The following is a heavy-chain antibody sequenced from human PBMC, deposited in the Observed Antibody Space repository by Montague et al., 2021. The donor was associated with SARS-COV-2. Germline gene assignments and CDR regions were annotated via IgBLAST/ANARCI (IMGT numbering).Heavy chain of an antibody. V-gene: IGHV4-39*01. Sequence: SKTLSLTCTVSGGSVSGTSYYWAWIRQPPGKGLEWIVNIHHSGTTFYNLSLKSRVTISVDTSKNEVSLKLSSVTAADTAVYYCARHCGGGRCYFGMDVWGQGTTVTVSS. D-gene: IGHD2-15*01. CDR3: ARHCGGGRCYFGMDV. CDR2: IHHSGTT. CDR1: GGSVSGTSYY. J-gene: IGHJ6*02.